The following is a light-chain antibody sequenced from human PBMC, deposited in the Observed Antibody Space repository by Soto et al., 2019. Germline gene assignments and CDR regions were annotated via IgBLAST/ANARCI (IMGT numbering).Light chain of an antibody. CDR2: DNN. Sequence: QSVLTQPPSVSAAPGQKVTISCSGSSSNIGNNYVSWYQQLPGTAPKFLIYDNNKRPSGIPDRFSGSKSGTSATLGITGLQTGDEADYYCGPWDSSLSAVVFGGGTKLTVL. J-gene: IGLJ2*01. V-gene: IGLV1-51*01. CDR3: GPWDSSLSAVV. CDR1: SSNIGNNY.